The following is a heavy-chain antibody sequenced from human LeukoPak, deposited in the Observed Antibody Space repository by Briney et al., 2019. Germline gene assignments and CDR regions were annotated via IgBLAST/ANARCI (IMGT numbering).Heavy chain of an antibody. CDR3: QGYCSGGSCYNYGMDV. J-gene: IGHJ6*02. V-gene: IGHV4-34*01. CDR1: GGSFSSYY. Sequence: PSETLSLTCAVYGGSFSSYYWSWIRQPPGKGLEWIGEINHSGSTNYNPSLKSRVTISVDTSKNQFSLKLSSVTAADTAVYYCQGYCSGGSCYNYGMDVWGQGTTVTVSS. CDR2: INHSGST. D-gene: IGHD2-15*01.